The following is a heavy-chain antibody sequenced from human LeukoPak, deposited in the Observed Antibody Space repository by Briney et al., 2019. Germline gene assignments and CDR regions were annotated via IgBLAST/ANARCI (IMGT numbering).Heavy chain of an antibody. J-gene: IGHJ4*02. CDR2: IYISGST. Sequence: SETLSLTCTVSGGSINSGGYYWSWIRQSAGKGLEWIGRIYISGSTNYNPSLKSRVSISLDTSKNQFSLKLSSVTAADTAIYYCAREPAAGSGNYWGQGTLVTVSS. CDR3: AREPAAGSGNY. CDR1: GGSINSGGYY. V-gene: IGHV4-61*02. D-gene: IGHD3-10*01.